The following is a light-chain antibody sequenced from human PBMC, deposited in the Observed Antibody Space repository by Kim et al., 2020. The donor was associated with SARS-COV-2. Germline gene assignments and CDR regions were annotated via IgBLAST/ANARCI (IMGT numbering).Light chain of an antibody. Sequence: ASVGDRVTITCQASQDISKYLNWYQQKLGRAPKLLIYDASSLEKGVPSRFSGSASGTDFTFTISSLQPKDITTYYCQQHDTLPITFGQGTRLEIK. CDR1: QDISKY. CDR3: QQHDTLPIT. CDR2: DAS. V-gene: IGKV1-33*01. J-gene: IGKJ5*01.